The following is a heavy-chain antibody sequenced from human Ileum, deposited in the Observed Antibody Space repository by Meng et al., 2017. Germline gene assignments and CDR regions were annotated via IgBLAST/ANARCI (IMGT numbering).Heavy chain of an antibody. Sequence: GESLKISCAASGFTLSNYWMHWVRQVPGKGLVWVSRISGDATSTSSADSVKGRFTISRDNAKNTLYLQMNSLRTEDTAVYYCTRVLSGRSGEVDVWGPGTTVTVSS. D-gene: IGHD3-10*01. CDR1: GFTLSNYW. CDR2: ISGDATST. V-gene: IGHV3-74*01. J-gene: IGHJ6*02. CDR3: TRVLSGRSGEVDV.